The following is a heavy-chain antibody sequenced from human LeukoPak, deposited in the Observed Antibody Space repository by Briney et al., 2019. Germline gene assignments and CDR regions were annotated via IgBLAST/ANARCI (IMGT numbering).Heavy chain of an antibody. CDR1: GFTFNTHE. V-gene: IGHV3-48*03. CDR3: ARSQRSTMTYYFDH. D-gene: IGHD5-24*01. CDR2: ISSGGGTI. J-gene: IGHJ4*02. Sequence: GGSLRLPCAASGFTFNTHEFNWIRQAPGQGLDWISCISSGGGTIFYADSVKGRFTISRDNAKNSLYLQMNSLRAEDTAVYFCARSQRSTMTYYFDHWGQGTLVTVSS.